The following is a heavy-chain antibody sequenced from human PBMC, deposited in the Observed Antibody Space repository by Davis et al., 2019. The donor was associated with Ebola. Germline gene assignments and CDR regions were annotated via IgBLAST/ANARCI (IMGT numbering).Heavy chain of an antibody. V-gene: IGHV4-39*01. Sequence: MPSETLSLTCTVSGGSISSSSYYWGWIRQPPGKGLEWIGSIYYSGSTYHNPSLKSRVTISVDTSKNQFSLKLSSVTAADTAVYYCARQVTGDPGGFDYWGQGTLVTVSS. CDR2: IYYSGST. J-gene: IGHJ4*02. CDR3: ARQVTGDPGGFDY. D-gene: IGHD7-27*01. CDR1: GGSISSSSYY.